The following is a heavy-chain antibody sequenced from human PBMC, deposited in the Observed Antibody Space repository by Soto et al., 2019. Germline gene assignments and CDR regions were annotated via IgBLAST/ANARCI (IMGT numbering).Heavy chain of an antibody. J-gene: IGHJ4*02. D-gene: IGHD3-3*01. Sequence: GGSLRLSCAASGFPFNSYTMTWVRQAPGMGLEWVSSITTDGTSIYYADSVKGRFTISRDNSKNSLYLQMNSLRAEDTAVYYCAKDEETYYDFWSGFFGYWGQGTLVTVSS. CDR1: GFPFNSYT. V-gene: IGHV3-21*04. CDR2: ITTDGTSI. CDR3: AKDEETYYDFWSGFFGY.